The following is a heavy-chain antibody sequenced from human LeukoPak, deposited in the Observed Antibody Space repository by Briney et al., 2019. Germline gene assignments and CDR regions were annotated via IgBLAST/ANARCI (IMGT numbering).Heavy chain of an antibody. CDR2: IHTTGST. CDR3: ARRTSMIVVVSPFDY. D-gene: IGHD3-22*01. Sequence: SETLSLTCTVSGGSITSYYWSWIRQPAGKGLEWIGRIHTTGSTNYNPSLKSRVTISVDTSKNQFSLKLSSVTAADTAVYYCARRTSMIVVVSPFDYWGQGTLVTVSS. CDR1: GGSITSYY. V-gene: IGHV4-4*07. J-gene: IGHJ4*02.